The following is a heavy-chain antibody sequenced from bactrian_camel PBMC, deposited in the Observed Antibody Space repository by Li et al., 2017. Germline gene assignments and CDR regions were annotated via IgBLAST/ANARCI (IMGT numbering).Heavy chain of an antibody. CDR2: VYIAFRPDDQRT. Sequence: HVQLVESGGGSVQAGGTLKLSCTHSANIRGRRCMGWFRQAPGKEREAVATVYIAFRPDDQRTYYADSVKGRFTISPGNATNTESLQMNSLKPEDTAMYYCAADRMACLRPSVQLASYNFWGQGTQVTVS. J-gene: IGHJ4*01. CDR3: AADRMACLRPSVQLASYNF. CDR1: ANIRGRRC. V-gene: IGHV3-3*01.